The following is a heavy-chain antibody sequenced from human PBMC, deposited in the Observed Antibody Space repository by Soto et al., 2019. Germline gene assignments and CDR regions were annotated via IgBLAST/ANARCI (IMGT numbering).Heavy chain of an antibody. Sequence: PSETLSLTCTVSGGSISSYYWGWIRQPPGKGLEWIGYIYYSGSTNYNPSLKSRVTISVDTSKNQFSLKLSSVTAADTAVYYCAREGLYYDILTGYQPYYYGMDVWGQGTTVTVSS. CDR3: AREGLYYDILTGYQPYYYGMDV. V-gene: IGHV4-59*01. CDR2: IYYSGST. J-gene: IGHJ6*02. D-gene: IGHD3-9*01. CDR1: GGSISSYY.